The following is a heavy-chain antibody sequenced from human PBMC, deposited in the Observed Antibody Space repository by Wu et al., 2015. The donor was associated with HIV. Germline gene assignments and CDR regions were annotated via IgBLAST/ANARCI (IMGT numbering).Heavy chain of an antibody. V-gene: IGHV1-2*02. Sequence: QVHLIQFGAEVKKPGASVKVSCKASGYAFTDYHIHWVRQAPGQGLEWMGWMNPKYDHTDSAKNFEGRVTMTRDTSINTAYMEVSRLESDDTAVYFCARDLFRGTNHHPLDYWGQG. J-gene: IGHJ4*02. D-gene: IGHD1-14*01. CDR1: GYAFTDYH. CDR2: MNPKYDHT. CDR3: ARDLFRGTNHHPLDY.